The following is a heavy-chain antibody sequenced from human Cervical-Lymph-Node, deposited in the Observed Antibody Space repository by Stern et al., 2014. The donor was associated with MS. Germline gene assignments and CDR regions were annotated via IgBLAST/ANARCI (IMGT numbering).Heavy chain of an antibody. J-gene: IGHJ3*01. D-gene: IGHD4-17*01. Sequence: AQLVQSGAEVKKPGSSVKVSCKASGGTFTSFSINWVRQVPGQSLEWMGGIIPIFDTPNFAQKFQGRVTITADSSTSTVYMALNSLRSDDTAVYYCVLPSTVTTAAFDVWGRGTMVTVSS. CDR2: IIPIFDTP. V-gene: IGHV1-69*06. CDR1: GGTFTSFS. CDR3: VLPSTVTTAAFDV.